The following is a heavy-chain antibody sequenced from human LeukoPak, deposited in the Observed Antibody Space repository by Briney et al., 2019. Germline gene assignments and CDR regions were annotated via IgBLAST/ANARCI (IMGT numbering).Heavy chain of an antibody. D-gene: IGHD3-10*01. V-gene: IGHV1-69*06. CDR2: IIPSFGAP. Sequence: ASVKVSCKASGGTSSNYPFNWVRQAPGQGFEWMGSIIPSFGAPAYAQKFEDRITLTADKSTGTVYMELSSLRSDDTAVYYCARGSKYYYASGSYSADYWGQGSLVSVSS. CDR3: ARGSKYYYASGSYSADY. J-gene: IGHJ4*02. CDR1: GGTSSNYP.